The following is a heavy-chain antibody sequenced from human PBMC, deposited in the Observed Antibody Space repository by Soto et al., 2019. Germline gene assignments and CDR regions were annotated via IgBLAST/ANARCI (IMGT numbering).Heavy chain of an antibody. CDR2: IYYSGST. CDR3: ARDSKYCRSTSCPYYYYYMVV. J-gene: IGHJ6*03. D-gene: IGHD2-2*01. Sequence: SETLSLTCTVSGGSISSYYWSWIRQPPGKGLEWIGYIYYSGSTNYNPALKSRVTISVDTSKNQFSLKLSSVTAADTAVYYCARDSKYCRSTSCPYYYYYMVVWSEGTTVTVSS. CDR1: GGSISSYY. V-gene: IGHV4-59*01.